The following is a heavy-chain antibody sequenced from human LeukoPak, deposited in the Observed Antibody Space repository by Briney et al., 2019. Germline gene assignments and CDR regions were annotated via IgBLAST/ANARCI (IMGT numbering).Heavy chain of an antibody. D-gene: IGHD6-13*01. V-gene: IGHV1-18*01. Sequence: ASVKVSCKASGYTFTSYGISWVRQAPGQGLEWMGWISAYNGNTNYAQKLQGRVTMTTDTSTSTAYMELRSLRSDDTAVYYCARAPRGAAADSYFDYWGQGTLVTVSS. J-gene: IGHJ4*02. CDR3: ARAPRGAAADSYFDY. CDR2: ISAYNGNT. CDR1: GYTFTSYG.